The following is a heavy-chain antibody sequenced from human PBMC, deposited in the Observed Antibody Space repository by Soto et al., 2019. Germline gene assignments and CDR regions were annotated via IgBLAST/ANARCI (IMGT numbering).Heavy chain of an antibody. Sequence: PGGSLRLSCAASGFSFGSYALSWVRQAPGKGLGWVSTISGSDGKTFYAGSVKGRFSISRDTSQSTLYLQMNSLRADATAMYYCARWSYLDYWGQGTRVAVSS. CDR2: ISGSDGKT. CDR1: GFSFGSYA. V-gene: IGHV3-23*01. D-gene: IGHD3-3*01. J-gene: IGHJ4*02. CDR3: ARWSYLDY.